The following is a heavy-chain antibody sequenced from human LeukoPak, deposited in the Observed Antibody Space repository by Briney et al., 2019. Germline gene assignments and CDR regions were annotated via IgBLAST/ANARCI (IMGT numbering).Heavy chain of an antibody. D-gene: IGHD4-11*01. J-gene: IGHJ4*02. V-gene: IGHV4-38-2*02. CDR3: ARLHAPRAG. CDR2: IYHSGST. Sequence: SETLSLTCTVSGYSISSGYYWGWIRQPPGKGLEWIGSIYHSGSTYYNPSLKSRVTISVDTSKNQFSLKLSSVTAADTAVYYCARLHAPRAGWGQGTLVTVSS. CDR1: GYSISSGYY.